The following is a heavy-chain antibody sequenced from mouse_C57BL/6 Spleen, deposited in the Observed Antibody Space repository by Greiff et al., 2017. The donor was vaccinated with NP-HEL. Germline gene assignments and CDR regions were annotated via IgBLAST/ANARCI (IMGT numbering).Heavy chain of an antibody. CDR2: ISSGGSYT. V-gene: IGHV5-6*01. J-gene: IGHJ2*01. Sequence: VQLKQSGGDLVKPGGSLKLSCAASGFTFSSYGMSWVRQTPDKRLEWVATISSGGSYTYYPDSLKGRCTISRDNAKNTLYLQMSSLKSEDTAMYYCARPKDGYPPGYWGQGTTLTVSS. D-gene: IGHD2-3*01. CDR1: GFTFSSYG. CDR3: ARPKDGYPPGY.